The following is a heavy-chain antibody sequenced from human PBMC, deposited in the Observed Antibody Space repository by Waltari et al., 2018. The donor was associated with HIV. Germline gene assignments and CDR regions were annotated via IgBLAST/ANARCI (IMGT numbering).Heavy chain of an antibody. D-gene: IGHD7-27*01. V-gene: IGHV3-53*02. J-gene: IGHJ4*02. CDR2: IYSGDST. Sequence: EVQPVETGGGLIQPGGSLSLSCADSGFIYNDNYINWVRQAPGKGLEWVSVIYSGDSTLYADSVRGRFTISRDRATNAPFLQMNSLRVEDTAMYYCAMGIRGGLFDSWDRGTLVIVSA. CDR3: AMGIRGGLFDS. CDR1: GFIYNDNY.